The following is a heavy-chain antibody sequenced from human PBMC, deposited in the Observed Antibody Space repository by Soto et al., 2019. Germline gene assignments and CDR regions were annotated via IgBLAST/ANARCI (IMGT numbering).Heavy chain of an antibody. J-gene: IGHJ3*02. CDR2: IYYSGST. CDR1: GGSISSYY. V-gene: IGHV4-59*01. CDR3: ARVYAILTGYSRPNDAFDI. Sequence: PSETLSLTCTVSGGSISSYYWSWIRQPPGKGLEWIGYIYYSGSTNYNPSLKSRVTISVDTSKNQFSLKLSSVTAADTAVYYCARVYAILTGYSRPNDAFDIWGQGTMVTVSS. D-gene: IGHD3-9*01.